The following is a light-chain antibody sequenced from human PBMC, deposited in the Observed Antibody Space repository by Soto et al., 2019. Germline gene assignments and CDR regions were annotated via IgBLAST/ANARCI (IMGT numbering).Light chain of an antibody. CDR1: QSISIW. Sequence: DIQMTQSPSPPSASVGDRVTITCRASQSISIWLAWYQQKPGKAPKLLIYKASSLESGVPSRFSGSGSGTEFTLTISSLQPDDFATYYCQQYNSYSVTFGQGTKVDIK. CDR3: QQYNSYSVT. V-gene: IGKV1-5*03. CDR2: KAS. J-gene: IGKJ1*01.